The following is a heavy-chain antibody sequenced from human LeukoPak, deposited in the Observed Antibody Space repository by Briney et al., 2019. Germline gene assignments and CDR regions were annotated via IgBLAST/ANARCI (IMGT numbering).Heavy chain of an antibody. CDR1: GFTFSNYS. V-gene: IGHV3-48*04. CDR3: SSSTGRTTNFDY. Sequence: GGSLRLSCVASGFTFSNYSMSWVRQAPGKGLEWVSYIRLRSNTIYYAESVKGRFTTSRDNAKNSLYLQMNSLRAEDTAVYYCSSSTGRTTNFDYWGQGTLVTVSS. D-gene: IGHD1-7*01. CDR2: IRLRSNTI. J-gene: IGHJ4*02.